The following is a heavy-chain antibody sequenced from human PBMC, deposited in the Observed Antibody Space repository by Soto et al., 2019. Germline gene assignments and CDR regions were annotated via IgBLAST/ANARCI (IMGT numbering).Heavy chain of an antibody. CDR2: ISSSSSYT. D-gene: IGHD2-21*02. J-gene: IGHJ5*02. Sequence: PGGSLRLFCAASGFTFSDYYMSWIRQAPGKGLEWGSYISSSSSYTDYADSVKGRFTISRDNAKNSLYLQMNSLRAEDTAVYYCAGISTAQGGPVHNWFDPWGQGTLVTVS. V-gene: IGHV3-11*06. CDR3: AGISTAQGGPVHNWFDP. CDR1: GFTFSDYY.